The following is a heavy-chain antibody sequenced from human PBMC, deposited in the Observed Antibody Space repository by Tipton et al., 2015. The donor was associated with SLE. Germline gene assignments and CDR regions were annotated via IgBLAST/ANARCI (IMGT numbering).Heavy chain of an antibody. J-gene: IGHJ6*02. CDR3: ARLLLWFGESDYGMDV. CDR1: GFTFSSYG. Sequence: SLRLSCAASGFTFSSYGMHWVRQAPGKGLERVAVIWYDGSNKYYADSVKGRFTISRDNAKNSLYLQMNSLRAEDTAVYYCARLLLWFGESDYGMDVWGQGTTVTVSS. D-gene: IGHD3-10*01. V-gene: IGHV3-33*01. CDR2: IWYDGSNK.